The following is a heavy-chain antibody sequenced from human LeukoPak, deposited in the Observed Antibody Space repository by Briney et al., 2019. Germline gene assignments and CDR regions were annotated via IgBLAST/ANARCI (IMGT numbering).Heavy chain of an antibody. J-gene: IGHJ6*04. CDR2: IYTSGST. Sequence: SETLSLTCTVSGGSISSYYWSWIRQPAGKGLEWIGRIYTSGSTNYNPSLKSRVTMSVDTSKNQFSLKLSSVTAADTAVYYCARGYCTNGVCYTDIWGKGTTVTVSS. D-gene: IGHD2-8*01. CDR1: GGSISSYY. CDR3: ARGYCTNGVCYTDI. V-gene: IGHV4-4*07.